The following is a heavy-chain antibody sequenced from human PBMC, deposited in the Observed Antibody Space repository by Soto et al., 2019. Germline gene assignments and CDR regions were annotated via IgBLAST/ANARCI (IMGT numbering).Heavy chain of an antibody. CDR1: GGSISSSNW. Sequence: PSETLSLTCAVSGGSISSSNWWSWVRQPPGXGLEWIGEIYHSGSTNYNPSLKSRVTISVDKSKNQFSLKLSSVTAADTAVYYCARDHRREGAAGLHYYYYGMEVWGPGTTVNVSS. V-gene: IGHV4-4*02. CDR3: ARDHRREGAAGLHYYYYGMEV. D-gene: IGHD6-13*01. CDR2: IYHSGST. J-gene: IGHJ6*01.